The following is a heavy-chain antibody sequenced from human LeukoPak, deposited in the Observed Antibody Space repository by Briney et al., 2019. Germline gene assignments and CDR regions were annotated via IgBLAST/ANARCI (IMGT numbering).Heavy chain of an antibody. J-gene: IGHJ5*02. CDR3: ARLPKSGSGRQGRFDP. D-gene: IGHD3-10*01. CDR1: GGSISSYY. V-gene: IGHV4-4*07. CDR2: IYTSGST. Sequence: SETLSLTCTVSGGSISSYYWSWIRQPAGKGLEWIGRIYTSGSTNYNPFLKSRVTMSVDTSKNQFSLKLSSVTAADTAVYYCARLPKSGSGRQGRFDPWGQGTLVTVSS.